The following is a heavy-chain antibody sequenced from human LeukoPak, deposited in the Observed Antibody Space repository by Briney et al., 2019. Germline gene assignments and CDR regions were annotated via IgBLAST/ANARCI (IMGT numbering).Heavy chain of an antibody. CDR3: ARVRGIRGLPGILIGRFSDYYYMDV. D-gene: IGHD3-9*01. J-gene: IGHJ6*03. CDR1: GFTFSTYE. Sequence: GGSLRLSCAVSGFTFSTYEMNWVRQAPGKGLEWVSYISSSSSTIYYADSVKGRFTISRDNAKNSLYLQMNSLRAEDTAVYCCARVRGIRGLPGILIGRFSDYYYMDVWGKGTTVTISS. V-gene: IGHV3-48*03. CDR2: ISSSSSTI.